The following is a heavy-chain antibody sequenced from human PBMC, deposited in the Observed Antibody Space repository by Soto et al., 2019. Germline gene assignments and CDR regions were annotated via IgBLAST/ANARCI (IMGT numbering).Heavy chain of an antibody. J-gene: IGHJ4*02. CDR1: GFTFTRYS. CDR3: ARESEDLTSNFDY. V-gene: IGHV3-21*06. CDR2: ISSTTNYI. Sequence: EVQLVESGGGLVKPGGSLRLSCAASGFTFTRYSMNWVRQAPGKGLEWVSSISSTTNYISYGDSMKGRFTISRDNAKNSLYLEMNSLRADDTAVYYCARESEDLTSNFDYWGQGTLVTVSS.